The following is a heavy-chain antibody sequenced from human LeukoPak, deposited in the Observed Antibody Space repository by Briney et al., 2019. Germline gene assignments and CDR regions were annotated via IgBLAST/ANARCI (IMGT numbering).Heavy chain of an antibody. CDR3: ARDYNC. D-gene: IGHD3-10*01. J-gene: IGHJ4*02. V-gene: IGHV3-11*01. CDR1: GFIFTDYY. CDR2: ISPSGTVI. Sequence: GVSLRLSCSASGFIFTDYYMSWIRQAPGKGLEWVSYISPSGTVIYNGDSVKGRFTISRDNAKKSLYLQMNSLRAEDTAVYYCARDYNCWGQGTLVTVSS.